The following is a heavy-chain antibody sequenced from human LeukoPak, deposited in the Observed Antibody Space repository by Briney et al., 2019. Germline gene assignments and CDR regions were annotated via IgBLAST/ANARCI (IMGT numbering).Heavy chain of an antibody. D-gene: IGHD2-8*01. CDR1: GGTFSSYA. CDR3: AADIVLMVYAPMDV. V-gene: IGHV1-69*13. Sequence: GASVTVSCTASGGTFSSYAISWVRQAPGQGLEWMGGIITIFGTANYAQKFQGRVTITADESTSTAYMELSSLRSEDTAVYYCAADIVLMVYAPMDVWGQGTTVTVSS. CDR2: IITIFGTA. J-gene: IGHJ6*02.